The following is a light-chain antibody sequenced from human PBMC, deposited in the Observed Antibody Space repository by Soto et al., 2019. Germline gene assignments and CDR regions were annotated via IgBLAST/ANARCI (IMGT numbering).Light chain of an antibody. Sequence: AIQLTQSPSSLSASVGDRVTITCRASQGISSYLAWYQQKPGKAPKLLIYAASTLQSGVPSRFSGSGSGTDFTLTISCLQSEDFATYYCQQYNSFPFTFGGGTKVDIK. CDR1: QGISSY. V-gene: IGKV1-8*01. CDR3: QQYNSFPFT. J-gene: IGKJ4*01. CDR2: AAS.